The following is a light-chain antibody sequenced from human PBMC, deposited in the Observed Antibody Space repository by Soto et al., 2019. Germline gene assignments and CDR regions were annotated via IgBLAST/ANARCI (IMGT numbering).Light chain of an antibody. CDR2: GAS. CDR1: QSVRSN. J-gene: IGKJ4*01. Sequence: EIVMTQSPATLSVSPGERATLSCRASQSVRSNLAWYQQKPGQAPRLLISGASTRATGVPARFSGSGSGTEFTLTISILQSEDFAVYHCQQYNNWPPLTFGGGTKVEIK. V-gene: IGKV3-15*01. CDR3: QQYNNWPPLT.